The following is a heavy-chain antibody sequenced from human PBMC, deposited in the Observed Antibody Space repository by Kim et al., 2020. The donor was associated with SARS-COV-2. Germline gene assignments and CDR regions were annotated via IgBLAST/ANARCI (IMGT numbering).Heavy chain of an antibody. V-gene: IGHV3-33*01. J-gene: IGHJ4*02. Sequence: YYADAVKSRITISRDNSKNTLYLQMNSLRAEETAVYYCARGLSYDLYFDYWGQGTLVTVSS. D-gene: IGHD3-22*01. CDR3: ARGLSYDLYFDY.